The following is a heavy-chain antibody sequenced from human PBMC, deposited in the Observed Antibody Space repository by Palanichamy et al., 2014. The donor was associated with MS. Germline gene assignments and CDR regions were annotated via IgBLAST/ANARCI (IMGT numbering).Heavy chain of an antibody. J-gene: IGHJ3*02. D-gene: IGHD2-8*02. V-gene: IGHV3-21*02. Sequence: EVQLVESGGGLVKPGGSLRLSCAASGFIFSSYSMNWVRQAPGKGLEWVSSISDGSSHIYYAVSVKGRFTSSRDNAKNSLYLQMNGLRAEDTAVYYCARGHTGAYQRNDGFDIWGQGTMVTVSS. CDR3: ARGHTGAYQRNDGFDI. CDR2: ISDGSSHI. CDR1: GFIFSSYS.